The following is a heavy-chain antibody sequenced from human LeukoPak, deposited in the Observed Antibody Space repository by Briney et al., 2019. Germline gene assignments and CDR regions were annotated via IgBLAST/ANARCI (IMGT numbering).Heavy chain of an antibody. J-gene: IGHJ5*02. V-gene: IGHV1-2*02. CDR2: INPNSGGT. Sequence: ASVKVSCKASGYTFTGYYMHWVRQAPGQGLEWMGWINPNSGGTNYAQKFQGRVTMTRDTSISTAYMELSRLRSDDTAVYYCARDWGQITMVRANWFDPWGQGTLVTVSS. CDR1: GYTFTGYY. D-gene: IGHD3-10*01. CDR3: ARDWGQITMVRANWFDP.